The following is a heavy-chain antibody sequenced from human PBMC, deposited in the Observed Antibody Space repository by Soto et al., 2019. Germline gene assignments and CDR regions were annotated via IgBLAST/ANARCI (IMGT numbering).Heavy chain of an antibody. V-gene: IGHV3-21*02. D-gene: IGHD3-9*01. CDR2: ISSSSSYI. CDR1: GFTFSSYS. J-gene: IGHJ5*02. Sequence: EVQLVESGGGLVKPGGSLRLSCAASGFTFSSYSMNWVRQAPGKGLEWVSSISSSSSYIYYADSVKGRFTISRDNAKNSLYLQMNRLRAEDKDVYYCARDALITIFYCPGCFEPLGQGTLVTV. CDR3: ARDALITIFYCPGCFEP.